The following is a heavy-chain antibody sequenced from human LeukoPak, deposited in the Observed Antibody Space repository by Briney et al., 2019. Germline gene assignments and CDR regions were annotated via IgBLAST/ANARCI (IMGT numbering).Heavy chain of an antibody. D-gene: IGHD5-18*01. CDR2: ISHHVNVK. CDR3: ARAGSSGYSYGLLFDY. V-gene: IGHV3-30-3*01. CDR1: GFDFQNHV. Sequence: GGSLRLSCAASGFDFQNHVIHWVRQVPGKGLEWVAVISHHVNVKFYADSVKGRLTISRDNSKNTLYLQMNSLRAEDTAVYYCARAGSSGYSYGLLFDYWGQGTLVTVSS. J-gene: IGHJ4*02.